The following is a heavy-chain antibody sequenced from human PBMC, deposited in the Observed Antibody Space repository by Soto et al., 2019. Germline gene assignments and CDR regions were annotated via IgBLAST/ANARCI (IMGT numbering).Heavy chain of an antibody. D-gene: IGHD2-21*01. Sequence: TRPLPGIFLVARLLSGGFSRPWLCQHPGKGLEWIGYIYYSGSPYYTPSLTSRVTISVDTSKNQFSLKLSSVTAADTAVYYCAASCVGCGGFNYYGMDVWGQGTTVTVS. CDR2: IYYSGSP. V-gene: IGHV4-31*03. J-gene: IGHJ6*02. CDR1: VARLLSGGFS. CDR3: AASCVGCGGFNYYGMDV.